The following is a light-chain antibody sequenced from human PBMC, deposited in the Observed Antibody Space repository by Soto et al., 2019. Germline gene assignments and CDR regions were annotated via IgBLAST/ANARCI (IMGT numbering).Light chain of an antibody. Sequence: EIVLTQSPGTVSLSPGDRATLSCRAIQSISANYLAWHQQKPGQAPRLLIYGVSIRATGIPDRFAGSGSGPDFTLTISRLEPEDFAVYYCHQYGVLPKTFGQGTKVDIK. CDR1: QSISANY. V-gene: IGKV3-20*01. J-gene: IGKJ1*01. CDR2: GVS. CDR3: HQYGVLPKT.